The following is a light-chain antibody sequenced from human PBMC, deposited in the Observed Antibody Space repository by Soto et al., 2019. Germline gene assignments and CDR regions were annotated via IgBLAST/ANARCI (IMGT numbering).Light chain of an antibody. Sequence: ESVFTPPPATLSLTQRERATLSCPGARSIVSSYLAWYQQRPGQAPRLLIYDASYRATGIPARFSGSGSGTDFTLTISSLEPEDFAAYYCQQRNNTPFTFGPGTKVDI. V-gene: IGKV3-11*01. J-gene: IGKJ3*01. CDR3: QQRNNTPFT. CDR2: DAS. CDR1: RSIVSSY.